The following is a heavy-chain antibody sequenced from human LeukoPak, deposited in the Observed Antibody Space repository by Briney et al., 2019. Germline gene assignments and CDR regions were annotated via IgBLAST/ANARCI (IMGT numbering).Heavy chain of an antibody. D-gene: IGHD3-9*01. Sequence: PGGSLRLSCAASGFTFSSYGMHWVRQAPGKGLEWVAVISYDGSNKYYADSVKGRFTISRDNSKNTLYLQMNSLRAEDTAVYYCARETILKDWRTNWFDPWGQGTLVTVSS. CDR2: ISYDGSNK. V-gene: IGHV3-30*03. CDR1: GFTFSSYG. CDR3: ARETILKDWRTNWFDP. J-gene: IGHJ5*02.